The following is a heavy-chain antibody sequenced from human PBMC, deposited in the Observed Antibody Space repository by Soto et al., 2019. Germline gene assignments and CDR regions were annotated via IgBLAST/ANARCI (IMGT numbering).Heavy chain of an antibody. J-gene: IGHJ4*02. D-gene: IGHD1-1*01. Sequence: QVQLVESGGGLVQPGRSLRLSCAASGFAFSGYGMHWVRQAPGKGLEWVAVISSDGSNKYYLDSVKGRFTISRDNSKNTLFLQMNSLRPEDTAVYYGAKDFGRAPGNIWGQGNLVTVS. CDR3: AKDFGRAPGNI. V-gene: IGHV3-30*18. CDR2: ISSDGSNK. CDR1: GFAFSGYG.